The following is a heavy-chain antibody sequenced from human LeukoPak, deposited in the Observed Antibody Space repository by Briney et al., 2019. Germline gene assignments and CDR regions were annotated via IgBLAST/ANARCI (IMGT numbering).Heavy chain of an antibody. D-gene: IGHD6-13*01. CDR1: GGSINLYY. V-gene: IGHV4-59*08. CDR3: ARSPYSSSWSYYGVDV. J-gene: IGHJ6*02. Sequence: SETLSLTCTVSGGSINLYYWSWIRQPPGKGLEWIGYIYYSGSTNYNPSLKSRVTMSVDTSKNQFSLKLSSVTAADTAVYYCARSPYSSSWSYYGVDVWGQGTTVTVSS. CDR2: IYYSGST.